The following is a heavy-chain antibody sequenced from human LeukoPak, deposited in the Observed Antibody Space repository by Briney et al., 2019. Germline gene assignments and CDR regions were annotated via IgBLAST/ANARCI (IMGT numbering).Heavy chain of an antibody. CDR1: GFSFSSFW. V-gene: IGHV3-74*01. D-gene: IGHD5-18*01. J-gene: IGHJ4*02. CDR3: ETLNSFGHDY. CDR2: IDTDGRTT. Sequence: GGSLRLSCAASGFSFSSFWMHWVRQPPGKGLVWVSRIDTDGRTTTYADSVKGRFTISRDNARNTVYLQINSLRAEDTAVYYCETLNSFGHDYWGQEFLVTVS.